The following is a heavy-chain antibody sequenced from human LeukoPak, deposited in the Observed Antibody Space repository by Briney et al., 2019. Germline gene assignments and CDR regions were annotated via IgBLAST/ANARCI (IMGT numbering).Heavy chain of an antibody. J-gene: IGHJ6*03. V-gene: IGHV4-4*07. CDR2: IYTSGST. D-gene: IGHD1-26*01. Sequence: SETLSLTCTVSGGSISSYYWSWIRQPAGKGLEWVGRIYTSGSTNYNPSLKSRVTMSVEPSKNQFSLKLSYVTAEDTAVYYCARDSRVGATPYHYYYYMDVWGKGTTVTVPS. CDR1: GGSISSYY. CDR3: ARDSRVGATPYHYYYYMDV.